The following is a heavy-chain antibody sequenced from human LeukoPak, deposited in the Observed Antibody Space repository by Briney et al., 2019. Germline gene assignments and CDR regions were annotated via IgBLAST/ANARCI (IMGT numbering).Heavy chain of an antibody. CDR2: ISGSGGST. J-gene: IGHJ3*02. CDR3: AKDRHYEWIQLWYDASDI. CDR1: GFTFSSFA. D-gene: IGHD5-18*01. Sequence: GGSLRLSCTASGFTFSSFAMSWVRQAPGKGLEWVSVISGSGGSTYYADSVKGRFTISRDNSKNTLYLQMNSLRAEDTAVYYCAKDRHYEWIQLWYDASDIWGQGTMVTVSS. V-gene: IGHV3-23*01.